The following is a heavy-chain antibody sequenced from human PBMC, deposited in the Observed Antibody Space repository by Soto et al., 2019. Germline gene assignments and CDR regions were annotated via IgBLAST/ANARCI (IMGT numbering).Heavy chain of an antibody. CDR3: ARDPPTYGDFIFDY. D-gene: IGHD4-17*01. J-gene: IGHJ4*02. V-gene: IGHV3-33*01. CDR2: IYYDGSNK. Sequence: QVQLVESGGGVVQPGRSLRLSCAASGFTFSSYGMHWVRQAPGKGLEWVAMIYYDGSNKYYADSVKGRFTISRDNSKNTLVLQMDSLTAEDTAVYYCARDPPTYGDFIFDYWGQGTLVTVSS. CDR1: GFTFSSYG.